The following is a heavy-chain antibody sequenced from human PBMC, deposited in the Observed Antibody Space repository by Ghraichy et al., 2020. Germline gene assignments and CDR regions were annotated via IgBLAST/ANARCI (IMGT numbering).Heavy chain of an antibody. Sequence: ASVKVSCKASGYSFTSYGISWVRQAPGQGLEWMGWIGTFSGNTDYSQKLQDRLTMTIDTSTSTAYMELRSLRSDDSAVYFCVRDKGFCGTTSCYSPYFYGVDVWGQGTTVTVTS. CDR2: IGTFSGNT. V-gene: IGHV1-18*01. J-gene: IGHJ6*02. CDR1: GYSFTSYG. CDR3: VRDKGFCGTTSCYSPYFYGVDV. D-gene: IGHD2-2*01.